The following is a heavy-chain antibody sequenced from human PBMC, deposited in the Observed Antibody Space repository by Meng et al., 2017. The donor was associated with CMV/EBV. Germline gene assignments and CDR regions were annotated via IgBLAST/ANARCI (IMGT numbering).Heavy chain of an antibody. D-gene: IGHD3-22*01. CDR2: ISGYNDNT. CDR3: ARDTMMIMSFDH. J-gene: IGHJ4*02. Sequence: QVQLGQSGAEVRKHGASVTGSCKASGYTFTHHGISWVRQAPGQGLEWMGWISGYNDNTKYARHLQGRVTMTTDTSTNTAYMELRSLRSDDTAIYYCARDTMMIMSFDHWGPGTLVTVSS. CDR1: GYTFTHHG. V-gene: IGHV1-18*01.